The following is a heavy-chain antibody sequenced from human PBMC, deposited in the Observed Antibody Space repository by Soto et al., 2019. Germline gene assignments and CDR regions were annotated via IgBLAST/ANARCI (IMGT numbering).Heavy chain of an antibody. D-gene: IGHD2-15*01. V-gene: IGHV3-64*01. Sequence: GGSLRLSCVASGFTFSSYAMHWVRQAPGKGLEYVSTISSNGGSTYYANSVKGRFTISRDNSKNTLYLQMGSLRGEDMAVYFCAREVVAATYDYWGQGTLVTVSS. J-gene: IGHJ4*02. CDR3: AREVVAATYDY. CDR2: ISSNGGST. CDR1: GFTFSSYA.